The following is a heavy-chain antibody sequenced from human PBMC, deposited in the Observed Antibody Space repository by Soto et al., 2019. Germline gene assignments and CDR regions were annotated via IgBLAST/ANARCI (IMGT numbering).Heavy chain of an antibody. D-gene: IGHD3-10*01. CDR2: ISSSGSTI. Sequence: EVQLVESGGGLVQPGGSLRLSCAASGFTFSSYEMNWVRQAPGKGLEWVSYISSSGSTIYYADSVKGRFTISRDNAKNSLYLQMNSLRAEDTAVYYCARSPLLWFGEDGMDVWGQGTTVTVSS. V-gene: IGHV3-48*03. CDR3: ARSPLLWFGEDGMDV. CDR1: GFTFSSYE. J-gene: IGHJ6*02.